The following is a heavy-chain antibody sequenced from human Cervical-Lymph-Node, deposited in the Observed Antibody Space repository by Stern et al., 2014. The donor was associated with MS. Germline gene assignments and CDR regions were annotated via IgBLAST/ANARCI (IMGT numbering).Heavy chain of an antibody. CDR2: IYYSGST. Sequence: VQLVESGPGLVKPSETLSLTCTASGGSISSYYWSWIRQPPGEGLEWIGYIYYSGSTNYNPSLKSRVTISVDTSKNQFSLKLSSVTAADTAVYYCARGGLTASPFDPWGQGTLVTVSS. CDR1: GGSISSYY. J-gene: IGHJ5*02. D-gene: IGHD4/OR15-4a*01. CDR3: ARGGLTASPFDP. V-gene: IGHV4-59*01.